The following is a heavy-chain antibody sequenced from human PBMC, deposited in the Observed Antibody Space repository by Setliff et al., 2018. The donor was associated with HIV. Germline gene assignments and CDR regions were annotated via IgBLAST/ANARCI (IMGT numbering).Heavy chain of an antibody. CDR3: ARQAIFGYYDSSGYLDY. Sequence: ASETLSLTCTVSGGSISSGSYYWGWIRQPPGKGLEWIGSIYYSGSTYYNPSLQSRVTIPVDTSKNLFSLRLSSVTASDTAVYYCARQAIFGYYDSSGYLDYWGQGTLVTVSS. D-gene: IGHD3-22*01. CDR1: GGSISSGSYY. CDR2: IYYSGST. V-gene: IGHV4-39*01. J-gene: IGHJ4*02.